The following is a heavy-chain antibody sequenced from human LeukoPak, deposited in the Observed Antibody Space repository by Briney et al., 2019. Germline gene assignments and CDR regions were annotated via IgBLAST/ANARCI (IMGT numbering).Heavy chain of an antibody. CDR1: GYTFTGYY. CDR3: ARLASYYYGSEPLGWFDP. D-gene: IGHD3-10*01. J-gene: IGHJ5*02. Sequence: ASVKVSCKASGYTFTGYYMHWVRQAPGHGLEWMGWINPNSGGTNYAQKFQGRVTMTRDTSISTAYMELSRLRSDDTAVYYCARLASYYYGSEPLGWFDPWGQGTLVTVSS. V-gene: IGHV1-2*02. CDR2: INPNSGGT.